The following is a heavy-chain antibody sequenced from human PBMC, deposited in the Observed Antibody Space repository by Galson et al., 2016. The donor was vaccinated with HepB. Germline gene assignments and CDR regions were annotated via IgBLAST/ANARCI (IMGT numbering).Heavy chain of an antibody. CDR3: ARDGSIFDY. CDR1: GFTFSSYG. CDR2: IWYDGSNK. V-gene: IGHV3-33*01. D-gene: IGHD2/OR15-2a*01. J-gene: IGHJ4*02. Sequence: SLRLSCAASGFTFSSYGMHWVRQAPGKGLEWVACIWYDGSNKYYANSVKGRFTISRDNAKNSLYLQMSSLRAEDTAVYFCARDGSIFDYWGQGTLVTVSS.